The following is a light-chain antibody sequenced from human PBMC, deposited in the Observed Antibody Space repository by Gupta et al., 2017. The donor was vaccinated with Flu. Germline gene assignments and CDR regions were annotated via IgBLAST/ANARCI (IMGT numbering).Light chain of an antibody. Sequence: VTSRSTQSTTNVGAGCDVHPHRQPPVTFPTLLMFADNKLASGLPDWFSVSKSGTSESLAITGLQAEDEADYYCQSYDSSLSTFVFGTGTKVTVL. CDR1: TTNVGAGCD. V-gene: IGLV1-40*01. CDR2: ADN. CDR3: QSYDSSLSTFV. J-gene: IGLJ1*01.